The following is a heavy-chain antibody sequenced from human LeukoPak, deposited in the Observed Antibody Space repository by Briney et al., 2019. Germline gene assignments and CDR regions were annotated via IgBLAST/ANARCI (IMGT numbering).Heavy chain of an antibody. V-gene: IGHV3-74*01. J-gene: IGHJ3*02. CDR2: INVDGSDR. CDR1: GFTFRDHW. D-gene: IGHD2-15*01. Sequence: GGSLRLSCAVSGFTFRDHWMHWVRQAPGKGLVWISGINVDGSDRRYADSVKGRFTISRDNAKNTMYLQMNSLRAEDTAVYYCARDPEWPPTPPIDGFDIWGQGTMVTVSS. CDR3: ARDPEWPPTPPIDGFDI.